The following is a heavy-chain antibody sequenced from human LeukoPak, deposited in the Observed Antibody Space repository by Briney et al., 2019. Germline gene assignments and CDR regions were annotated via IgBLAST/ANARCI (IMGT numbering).Heavy chain of an antibody. D-gene: IGHD5-24*01. CDR1: GFPFSSYW. CDR3: TRVGYIDEGIDY. Sequence: GGSLRFSCVASGFPFSSYWMTWVRQAPGKGLEWVANIKQDGSKKSYVDSVKGRFTISRDNAKNSLYLQMNSLRAEDPAIYYCTRVGYIDEGIDYWGQGTLVTVSS. J-gene: IGHJ4*02. CDR2: IKQDGSKK. V-gene: IGHV3-7*04.